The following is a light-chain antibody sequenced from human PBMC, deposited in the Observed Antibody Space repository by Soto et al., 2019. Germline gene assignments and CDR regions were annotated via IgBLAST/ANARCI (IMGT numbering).Light chain of an antibody. CDR3: QQTYSTLNS. Sequence: DIPVTQSPSSLSASVGDRVTITCRASQNIRTYLNWYQQRPGKPPKLLIHTASTFQSGVPSRFSGSGSGTDFTLTISSLQPEDFATYYCQQTYSTLNSFGQGTKLEIK. V-gene: IGKV1-39*01. CDR1: QNIRTY. CDR2: TAS. J-gene: IGKJ2*03.